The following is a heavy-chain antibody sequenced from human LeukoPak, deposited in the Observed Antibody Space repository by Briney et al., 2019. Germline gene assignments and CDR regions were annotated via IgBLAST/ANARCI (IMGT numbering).Heavy chain of an antibody. CDR3: ARDPKYQLLLGWFDP. D-gene: IGHD2-21*01. J-gene: IGHJ5*02. Sequence: ASVKVSCKASGYTFTGYYIHWVRQAPGQGLEWMGRFNPNNGATNYAQKFQGRVTVTRDTSISIVYMELRRLRSDDTAVYYCARDPKYQLLLGWFDPWGQGSLVTVSS. CDR1: GYTFTGYY. V-gene: IGHV1-2*06. CDR2: FNPNNGAT.